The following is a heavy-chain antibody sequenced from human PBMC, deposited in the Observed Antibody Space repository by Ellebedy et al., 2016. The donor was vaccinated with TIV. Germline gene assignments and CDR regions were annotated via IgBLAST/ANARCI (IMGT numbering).Heavy chain of an antibody. Sequence: GESLKISCAASGFIFSSYAMNWVRQAPGKGLEWVALISYDGNNKYYADSVKGRFTISRDNSKNTLYLQMNSLRVEDTAVYYCARQAGSNYFLIEDWGQGTLVTVSS. V-gene: IGHV3-30-3*01. D-gene: IGHD4-11*01. CDR1: GFIFSSYA. J-gene: IGHJ4*02. CDR2: ISYDGNNK. CDR3: ARQAGSNYFLIED.